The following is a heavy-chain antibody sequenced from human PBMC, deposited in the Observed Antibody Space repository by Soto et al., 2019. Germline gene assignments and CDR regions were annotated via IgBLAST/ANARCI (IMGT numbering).Heavy chain of an antibody. Sequence: ASVKVSCKASGYTFTGYYMHWVRQAPGQGLEWMGWINPNSGGTNYAQKFQGWVTMTRDTSISTAYMELSRLRSDDTAVYYCARGPKVVAATEDHFLAFDIWGQGTMVTVSS. CDR3: ARGPKVVAATEDHFLAFDI. J-gene: IGHJ3*02. CDR2: INPNSGGT. CDR1: GYTFTGYY. D-gene: IGHD2-15*01. V-gene: IGHV1-2*04.